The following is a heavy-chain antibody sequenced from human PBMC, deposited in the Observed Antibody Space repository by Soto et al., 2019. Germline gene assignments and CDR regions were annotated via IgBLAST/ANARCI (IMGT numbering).Heavy chain of an antibody. CDR3: ARGASDFWGGYPEIGFFDS. D-gene: IGHD3-3*01. CDR1: GFTFSSYA. J-gene: IGHJ4*02. V-gene: IGHV3-23*01. Sequence: EVQLLESGGGLVQPGGSLRLSCAASGFTFSSYAMSWVRQAPGKGLEWVSAIRGSGGSTYYADSVKGRFTISRDNSKNTLYLEMTSLRGDDTVVYYCARGASDFWGGYPEIGFFDSWGQGTLVTVSS. CDR2: IRGSGGST.